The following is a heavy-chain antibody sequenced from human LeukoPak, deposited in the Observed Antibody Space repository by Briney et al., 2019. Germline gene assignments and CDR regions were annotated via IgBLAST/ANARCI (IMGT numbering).Heavy chain of an antibody. CDR2: FSVYNGNI. V-gene: IGHV1-18*01. CDR1: AYSFISCG. J-gene: IGHJ4*02. CDR3: ARAINYGSGSYYLFDY. Sequence: GASVTLCCNASAYSFISCGYSRHRQAPGQGHDLMGWFSVYNGNIHYAQKFQGRVTVTTDTSTNTAYMELRSLRSEDTGVYYCARAINYGSGSYYLFDYWGQGALVTVSS. D-gene: IGHD3-10*01.